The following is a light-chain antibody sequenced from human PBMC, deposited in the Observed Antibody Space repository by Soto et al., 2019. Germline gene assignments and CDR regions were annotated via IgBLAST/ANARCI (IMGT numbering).Light chain of an antibody. V-gene: IGLV2-14*01. J-gene: IGLJ3*02. Sequence: QYALTQPASVSGSPGQSITISCTGTSSDVGGYNFVSWYQQHPGKAPKLMIYEVTNRPSGVSSRFSGSKSGNTASLTISGLLTEDEADYFCSSYTRQNTRVFGGGTKLTVL. CDR1: SSDVGGYNF. CDR3: SSYTRQNTRV. CDR2: EVT.